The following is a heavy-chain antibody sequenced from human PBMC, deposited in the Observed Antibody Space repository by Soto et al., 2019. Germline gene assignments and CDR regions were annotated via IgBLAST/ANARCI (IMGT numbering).Heavy chain of an antibody. V-gene: IGHV3-21*01. J-gene: IGHJ4*02. CDR2: ISSSSSYI. CDR3: SRDLGGYLSYSSSWYPYYFDY. Sequence: GGSLRLSCAASGFTFSSYSMNWVRQAPGKGLEWVSSISSSSSYIYYADSVKGRFTISRDNAKNSLYLQMNSLRAEDTAVYYCSRDLGGYLSYSSSWYPYYFDYWGQETLVTVSS. D-gene: IGHD6-13*01. CDR1: GFTFSSYS.